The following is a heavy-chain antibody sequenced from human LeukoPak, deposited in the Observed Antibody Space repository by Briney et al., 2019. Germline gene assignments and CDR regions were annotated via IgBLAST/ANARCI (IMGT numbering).Heavy chain of an antibody. V-gene: IGHV3-23*01. CDR3: AKDLQGSGWYPYYFDY. J-gene: IGHJ4*02. Sequence: GSLRLSCAASGLTFSSYAMSWVRQAPGKGLEWVSAISGSGGSTYYADSVKGRFTISRDNSKNTLYLQMNSLRAEDTAVYYCAKDLQGSGWYPYYFDYWGQGTLVTVSS. D-gene: IGHD6-19*01. CDR1: GLTFSSYA. CDR2: ISGSGGST.